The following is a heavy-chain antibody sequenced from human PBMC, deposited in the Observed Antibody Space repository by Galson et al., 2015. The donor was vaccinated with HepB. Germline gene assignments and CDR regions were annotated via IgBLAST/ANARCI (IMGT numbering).Heavy chain of an antibody. CDR1: GFTFSSYG. Sequence: SLRLSCAASGFTFSSYGMHWVRQAPGKGLEWVAVISYDGSNKYYADSVKGRFTISRDNSKNTLYLQMNSLRAEDTAVYYCAKDKWSGFDYWGQRTLVTVSS. CDR2: ISYDGSNK. CDR3: AKDKWSGFDY. V-gene: IGHV3-30*18. J-gene: IGHJ4*02. D-gene: IGHD3-10*02.